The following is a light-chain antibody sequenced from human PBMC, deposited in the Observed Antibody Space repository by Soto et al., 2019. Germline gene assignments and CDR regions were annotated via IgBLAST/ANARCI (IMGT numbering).Light chain of an antibody. V-gene: IGKV1D-13*01. J-gene: IGKJ3*01. CDR3: QQFNNYPVT. CDR2: DAS. Sequence: GDRVTITCRASQGISSALAWYQQKPGKAPKLLIYDASSLESGVPSRFSGSGSGTDFTLTISSLHPEDFATYYCQQFNNYPVTFGPGTKVDIK. CDR1: QGISSA.